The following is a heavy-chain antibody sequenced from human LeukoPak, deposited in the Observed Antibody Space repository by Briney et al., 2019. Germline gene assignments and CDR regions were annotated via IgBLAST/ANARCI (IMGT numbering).Heavy chain of an antibody. J-gene: IGHJ5*02. Sequence: GGSLRLSCAASGFTFSGFGMHWVRQAPGKGLEWVAHIHTDQTIEYYADSVEGRFTISRDNSKNTLYLPMKSLRGEDTAVYYCGYYNSGSYSTPASWGQGPQVTVSS. D-gene: IGHD3-10*01. V-gene: IGHV3-30*02. CDR2: IHTDQTIE. CDR1: GFTFSGFG. CDR3: GYYNSGSYSTPAS.